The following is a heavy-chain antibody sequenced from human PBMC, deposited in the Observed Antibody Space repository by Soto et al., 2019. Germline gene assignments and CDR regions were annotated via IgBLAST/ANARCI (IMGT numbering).Heavy chain of an antibody. V-gene: IGHV3-30*03. CDR2: ISYDGSNK. J-gene: IGHJ6*02. Sequence: GGSLRLSCAASGFTFSSYGMHWVRQAPGKGLEWVAVISYDGSNKYYADSVKGRFTISRDNSKNTLYLQMNSLRAEDTAVYYCARAVYYDSSGYFRPDYYYYGMDVWGQGTTVTVSS. CDR1: GFTFSSYG. D-gene: IGHD3-22*01. CDR3: ARAVYYDSSGYFRPDYYYYGMDV.